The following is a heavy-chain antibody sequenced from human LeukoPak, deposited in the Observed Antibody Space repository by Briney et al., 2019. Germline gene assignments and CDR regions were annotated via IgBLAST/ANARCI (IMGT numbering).Heavy chain of an antibody. D-gene: IGHD6-13*01. V-gene: IGHV4-30-2*01. Sequence: SETLSLTCTVSGGSISSGGYYWSWIRQPPGKGLEWIGYIYHSGSTYYNPSLKSRVTISVDRSKNQFSLKLSSVTAADTAVYYCARTIPKSGYRNQYSSSWPTDFDLWGRGTLVTVSS. CDR3: ARTIPKSGYRNQYSSSWPTDFDL. CDR2: IYHSGST. J-gene: IGHJ2*01. CDR1: GGSISSGGYY.